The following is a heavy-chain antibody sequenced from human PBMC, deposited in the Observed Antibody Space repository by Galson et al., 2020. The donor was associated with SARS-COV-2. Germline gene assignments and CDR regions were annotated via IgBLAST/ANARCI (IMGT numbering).Heavy chain of an antibody. D-gene: IGHD6-13*01. CDR3: ARLHSSSWYLDY. CDR1: GFTFSSYW. J-gene: IGHJ4*02. Sequence: GESLKISCAASGFTFSSYWMSWVRQAPGKGLEWVANIKQDGSEKYYVDSVKGRFTISRDNAKNSLYLQMNSLRAEDTAVYYCARLHSSSWYLDYWGQGTLVTVSS. CDR2: IKQDGSEK. V-gene: IGHV3-7*03.